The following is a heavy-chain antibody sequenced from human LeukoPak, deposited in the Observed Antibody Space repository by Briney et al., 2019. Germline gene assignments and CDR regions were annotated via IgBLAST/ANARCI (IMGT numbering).Heavy chain of an antibody. CDR3: AKDRYSSSWYLIDY. CDR1: GFTFSSYE. V-gene: IGHV3-48*03. D-gene: IGHD6-13*01. Sequence: PGGSLRLSCAASGFTFSSYEMNWVRQAPGKGLEWVSYISSSGSTIYYADSVKGRFTISRDNAKNSLYLQMNSLRAEDTAVYYCAKDRYSSSWYLIDYWGQGTLVTVSS. J-gene: IGHJ4*02. CDR2: ISSSGSTI.